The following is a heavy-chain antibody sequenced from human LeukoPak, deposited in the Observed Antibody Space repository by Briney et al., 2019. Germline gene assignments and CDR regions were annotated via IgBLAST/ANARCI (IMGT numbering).Heavy chain of an antibody. Sequence: GESLRLSCAASGFTFSTYAMNWVRQAPGKGLEWVSAIGKSGETTYYADSVKGRFTISRDNSKNTLYLQLNSLKADDTAVFYCAQATAGRYEHWGQGTLVTVSS. CDR1: GFTFSTYA. D-gene: IGHD3-9*01. CDR2: IGKSGETT. CDR3: AQATAGRYEH. V-gene: IGHV3-23*01. J-gene: IGHJ1*01.